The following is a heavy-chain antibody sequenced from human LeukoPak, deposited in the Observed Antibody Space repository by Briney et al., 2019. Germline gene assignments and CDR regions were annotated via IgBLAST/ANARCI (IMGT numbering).Heavy chain of an antibody. CDR3: ARGVQFLYYYYYYMDV. CDR2: IKHSGSN. J-gene: IGHJ6*03. Sequence: PSETLSLTCAVYGGSFSGYYWSWIRQPPGKGLEWIGEIKHSGSNNYNPSLKSRVTISVDTSKNQFSLKLSSVTAADTAVYYCARGVQFLYYYYYYMDVWGKGTTVTVSS. CDR1: GGSFSGYY. V-gene: IGHV4-34*01. D-gene: IGHD5-24*01.